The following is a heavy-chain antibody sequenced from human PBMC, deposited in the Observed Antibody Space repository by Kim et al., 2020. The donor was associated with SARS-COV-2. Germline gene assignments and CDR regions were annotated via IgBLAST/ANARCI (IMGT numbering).Heavy chain of an antibody. Sequence: ASVKVSCKASGYTFTSYAMNWVRQAPGQGLEWMGWVNTNTGNQTYAQGFTGRFVFSLDTSVSTAYLQISSLKAEDTAVYYCARDIDASIAPRPSAPVGNYYSSGLYFWGQGSTVTVSS. V-gene: IGHV7-4-1*02. D-gene: IGHD6-6*01. CDR3: ARDIDASIAPRPSAPVGNYYSSGLYF. CDR1: GYTFTSYA. CDR2: VNTNTGNQ. J-gene: IGHJ6*02.